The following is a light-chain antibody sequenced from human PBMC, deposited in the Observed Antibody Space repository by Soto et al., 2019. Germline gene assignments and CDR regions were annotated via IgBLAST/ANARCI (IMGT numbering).Light chain of an antibody. V-gene: IGKV3-15*01. CDR1: QSVSSSY. CDR2: GAS. J-gene: IGKJ1*01. CDR3: QQYNNWQPM. Sequence: EIVLTQSPGTLSLSPGERATLSCRASQSVSSSYLAWYQQKPGQAPRLLIYGASTRATGIPARFSGSGSGTEFTLTISSLQSEDFAVYYCQQYNNWQPMFGQGTKVDIK.